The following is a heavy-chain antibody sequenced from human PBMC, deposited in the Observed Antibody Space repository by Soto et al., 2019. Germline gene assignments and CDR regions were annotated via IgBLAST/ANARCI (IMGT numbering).Heavy chain of an antibody. CDR1: GGSISSSNW. CDR2: IYQSGST. V-gene: IGHV4-4*02. CDR3: ARHPGYCSGGRCNGQYTLDV. D-gene: IGHD2-15*01. Sequence: SETLSLTCAVSGGSISSSNWWSWVRQPPGKGLEWIGEIYQSGSTNYNPSLKSRVTISADTSQNQFSLDLTSVTATDTAVYFFARHPGYCSGGRCNGQYTLDVWGQGTTVTVSS. J-gene: IGHJ6*02.